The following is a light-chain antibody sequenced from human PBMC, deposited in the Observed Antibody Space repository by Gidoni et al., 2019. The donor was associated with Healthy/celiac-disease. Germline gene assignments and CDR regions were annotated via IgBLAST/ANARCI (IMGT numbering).Light chain of an antibody. V-gene: IGKV3-15*01. Sequence: ELVMTQSPATLSVSPGERATLSCRASQSVSSNLAWYQQKPGQAPRLLISGASTSATGIPARFSGSGSGTEFTLTISSLQSEDFAVYYCQQYNNWHQTFGQGTKVEIK. CDR1: QSVSSN. CDR3: QQYNNWHQT. CDR2: GAS. J-gene: IGKJ1*01.